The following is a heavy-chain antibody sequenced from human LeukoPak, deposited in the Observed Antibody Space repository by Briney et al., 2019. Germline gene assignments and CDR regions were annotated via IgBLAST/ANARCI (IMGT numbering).Heavy chain of an antibody. CDR2: IYTSGST. Sequence: SETLSPTCTVSGGSISSSSYYWGWIRQPPGKGLEWIGSIYTSGSTNYNPSLKSRVTMSVDTSKNQFSLKLSSVTAADTAVYYCARTRLDAFDIWGQGTMVTVSS. V-gene: IGHV4-39*07. D-gene: IGHD2-21*02. CDR3: ARTRLDAFDI. CDR1: GGSISSSSYY. J-gene: IGHJ3*02.